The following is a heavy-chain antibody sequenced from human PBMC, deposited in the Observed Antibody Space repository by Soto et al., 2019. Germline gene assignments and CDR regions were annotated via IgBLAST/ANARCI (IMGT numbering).Heavy chain of an antibody. J-gene: IGHJ6*02. D-gene: IGHD2-15*01. V-gene: IGHV1-69*01. CDR3: ARDRRGYCSGGSCLGTYYGMEV. CDR1: GGTFSSYA. CDR2: IIPIFGTA. Sequence: QVQLVQSGAEVKKPGSSVKVSGKASGGTFSSYAISWVRQAPGQGLEWMGGIIPIFGTANYAQKFQGRVTITADESTSTAYMELSSLRSEDTAVYYCARDRRGYCSGGSCLGTYYGMEVWGQGTTVTVSS.